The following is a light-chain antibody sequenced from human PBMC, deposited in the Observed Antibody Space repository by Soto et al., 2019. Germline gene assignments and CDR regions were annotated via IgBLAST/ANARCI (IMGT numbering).Light chain of an antibody. V-gene: IGKV3D-15*01. Sequence: IVMLQSPATLSVSPGDRATLSCSASESVTSSLAWYQQKPGQAPRLLIYGASTRATGIPARFSGSGSGTEFTLSISSLQSEDSAVYYCQQYNNWPPITFGQGPRLEI. CDR1: ESVTSS. J-gene: IGKJ5*01. CDR2: GAS. CDR3: QQYNNWPPIT.